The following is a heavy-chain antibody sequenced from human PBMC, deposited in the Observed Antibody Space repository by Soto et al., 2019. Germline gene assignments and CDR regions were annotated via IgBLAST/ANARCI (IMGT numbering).Heavy chain of an antibody. CDR3: ARLAFGVVVVPAAIPSPGLYYFDY. CDR2: IIPIFGTA. CDR1: GGTFSSYA. D-gene: IGHD2-2*01. V-gene: IGHV1-69*06. Sequence: GASVKVSCKASGGTFSSYAISWVRQAPGQGLEWMGGIIPIFGTANYAQKFQGRVTITADKSTSTAYMELSSLRSEDTAVYYCARLAFGVVVVPAAIPSPGLYYFDYWGQGTLVTVSS. J-gene: IGHJ4*02.